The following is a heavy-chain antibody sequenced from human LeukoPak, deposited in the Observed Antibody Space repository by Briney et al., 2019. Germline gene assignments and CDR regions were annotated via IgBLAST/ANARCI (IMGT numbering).Heavy chain of an antibody. CDR1: GFTFEDYD. D-gene: IGHD3-3*01. CDR2: IKWNGGST. J-gene: IGHJ4*02. CDR3: ARDRNDYDFWSGYSMSYFDY. V-gene: IGHV3-20*04. Sequence: GGSLRLSCAASGFTFEDYDMNWVRHAPGKGVEWVSGIKWNGGSTGYADSVRGRFTISRDNAKNSLYLQMNSLRAEDTALYYCARDRNDYDFWSGYSMSYFDYWGQGTLVTVSS.